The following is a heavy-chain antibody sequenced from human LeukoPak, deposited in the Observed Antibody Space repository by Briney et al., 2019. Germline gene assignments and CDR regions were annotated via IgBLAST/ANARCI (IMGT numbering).Heavy chain of an antibody. CDR3: AGDRGNYGHYGMDV. CDR2: IIPIFGIA. J-gene: IGHJ6*02. V-gene: IGHV1-69*04. Sequence: GSSVKVSCKASGGTFSSYAISWVRQAPGQGLEWMGRIIPIFGIANYAQKFQGRVTITADKSTSTAYMELSSLRSEDTAVYYCAGDRGNYGHYGMDVWGQGTTVTVSS. CDR1: GGTFSSYA. D-gene: IGHD4-11*01.